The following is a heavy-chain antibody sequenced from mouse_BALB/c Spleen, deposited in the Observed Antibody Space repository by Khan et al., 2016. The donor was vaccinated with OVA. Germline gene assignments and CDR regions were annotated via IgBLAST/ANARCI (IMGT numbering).Heavy chain of an antibody. D-gene: IGHD2-2*01. CDR3: ARREKYGYDPSWFAY. V-gene: IGHV1-61*01. CDR1: GYTFTSYW. Sequence: QQPGAELVRPGASVKLSCKASGYTFTSYWMNWVRQRPGQGLDWIGKINPSDSETHYNQMFKDKATLTVDKSSGTAYMQLSSLTSEDSAVYYCARREKYGYDPSWFAYWGQGTLVTVSA. CDR2: INPSDSET. J-gene: IGHJ3*01.